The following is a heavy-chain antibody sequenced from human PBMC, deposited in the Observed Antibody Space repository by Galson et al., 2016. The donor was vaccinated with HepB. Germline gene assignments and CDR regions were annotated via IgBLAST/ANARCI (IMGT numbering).Heavy chain of an antibody. V-gene: IGHV3-23*01. CDR3: AKGGGGRYFDY. CDR1: GFTFSTFA. D-gene: IGHD3-16*01. CDR2: ISTGGDTT. Sequence: SLRLSCAASGFTFSTFAMTWVRQAPGKGLECVSVISTGGDTTFYADSVKGRFTISRDKSKNTLHLQMNSLRAEDTAVYYCAKGGGGRYFDYWGQGTLVTVSS. J-gene: IGHJ4*02.